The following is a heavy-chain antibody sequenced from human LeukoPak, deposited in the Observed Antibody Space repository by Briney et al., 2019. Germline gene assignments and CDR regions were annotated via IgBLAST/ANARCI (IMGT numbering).Heavy chain of an antibody. J-gene: IGHJ4*02. CDR3: AKDQVQLVPYYFDY. CDR1: GFTFSSYG. CDR2: IRYDGSNK. D-gene: IGHD6-6*01. V-gene: IGHV3-30*02. Sequence: GGSLRLSCAASGFTFSSYGMHWVRQAPGKGLEWVAFIRYDGSNKYYADSVKGRFTISRDNSKNTLYLQMNSLRAEDTAVYYCAKDQVQLVPYYFDYWGQGTLVTVSS.